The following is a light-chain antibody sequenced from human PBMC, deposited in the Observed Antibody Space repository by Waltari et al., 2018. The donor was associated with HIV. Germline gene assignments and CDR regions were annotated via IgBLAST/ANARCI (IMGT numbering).Light chain of an antibody. CDR1: KSGDKY. CDR3: QAWDSHNVI. J-gene: IGLJ2*01. V-gene: IGLV3-1*01. Sequence: SYELTQPPSVSVSPGQTAIITCSGDKSGDKYASWYQQRPGQSPVLVIYEDVKRPSGIPERFSGSNSGNTATLTISGTQAMDESDYYCQAWDSHNVIFGGGTKLTVL. CDR2: EDV.